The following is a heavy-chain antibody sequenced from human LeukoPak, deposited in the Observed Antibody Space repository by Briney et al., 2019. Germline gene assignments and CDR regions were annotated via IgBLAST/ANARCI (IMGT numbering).Heavy chain of an antibody. J-gene: IGHJ5*02. V-gene: IGHV4-59*01. Sequence: PSETLSLTCTVSGAYIIRYYWSWIRQPPGKGLDWIGYISYSATNNYNPSLMSRGTITVDTSKNQFSLKLSSVTAADTAVYYCARDMRGDFYDTSGLNWFDPWGQGTLVTVSS. D-gene: IGHD3-22*01. CDR2: ISYSATN. CDR1: GAYIIRYY. CDR3: ARDMRGDFYDTSGLNWFDP.